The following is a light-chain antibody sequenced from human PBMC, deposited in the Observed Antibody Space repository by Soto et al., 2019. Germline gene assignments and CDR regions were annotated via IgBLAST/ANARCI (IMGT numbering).Light chain of an antibody. CDR3: QQYNNWPPIT. CDR1: QSVSSN. CDR2: GAS. Sequence: EIVVTQSPATLSVSPGERATLSCRASQSVSSNLAWYQQKPGQAPRLLIHGASTRATGIPARFSGSGSGTEFTLTISSLQSEHFAVYYCQQYNNWPPITLGQGTRLEIK. J-gene: IGKJ5*01. V-gene: IGKV3-15*01.